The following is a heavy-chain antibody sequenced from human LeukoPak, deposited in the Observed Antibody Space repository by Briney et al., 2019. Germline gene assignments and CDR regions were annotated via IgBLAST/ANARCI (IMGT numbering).Heavy chain of an antibody. V-gene: IGHV3-48*02. Sequence: GGSLRLSCAASGFTFSSYSMNWVRQAPGKGLEWVSYISSSSTIYYADSVKGRFTISRDNAKNSLYLQMNSLRDEDTAVYYCAREGMATIAAFDIWGQGTMVTVSS. CDR2: ISSSSTI. J-gene: IGHJ3*02. CDR1: GFTFSSYS. CDR3: AREGMATIAAFDI. D-gene: IGHD5-24*01.